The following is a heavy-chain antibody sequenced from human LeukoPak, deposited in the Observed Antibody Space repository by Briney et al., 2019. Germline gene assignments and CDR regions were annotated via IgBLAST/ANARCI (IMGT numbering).Heavy chain of an antibody. CDR1: GGSTSSYF. CDR3: ASLLTGYYSIDY. J-gene: IGHJ4*02. CDR2: IYYSGTT. Sequence: SETLSLTCTVSGGSTSSYFWSWIRQPPGKGLEWIGYIYYSGTTNYNPSLKSRVTISGDTSKRQFSLKLSSVTAADTAVYYCASLLTGYYSIDYWGQGTLVTVSS. V-gene: IGHV4-59*01. D-gene: IGHD3-9*01.